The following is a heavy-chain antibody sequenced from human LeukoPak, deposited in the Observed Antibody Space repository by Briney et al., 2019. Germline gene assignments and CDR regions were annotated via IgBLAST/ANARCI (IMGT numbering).Heavy chain of an antibody. CDR2: IYYSGST. CDR3: AREVPTVRHDAFDI. D-gene: IGHD4-17*01. CDR1: GVSISSGGYY. J-gene: IGHJ3*02. Sequence: PSETLSLTCTVSGVSISSGGYYWSWIRQHPGKGLEWVGYIYYSGSTYYNPSLKSRVTISVDTSKNQFSLKLSSVTAADTAVYYCAREVPTVRHDAFDIWGQGTMVTVSS. V-gene: IGHV4-31*03.